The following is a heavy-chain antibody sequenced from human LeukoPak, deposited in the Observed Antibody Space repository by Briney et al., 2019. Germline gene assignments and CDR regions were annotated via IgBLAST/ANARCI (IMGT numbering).Heavy chain of an antibody. CDR1: GGSFSGYY. V-gene: IGHV4-34*01. CDR2: INHSGST. CDR3: ARGLYGGNHNDAFDI. Sequence: SETLSLTCAVYGGSFSGYYWSWIRQPPGKGPEWIGEINHSGSTNYNPSLKSRVTISVDTSKNQFSLKLSSVTAADTAVYYCARGLYGGNHNDAFDIWGQGTMVTVSS. D-gene: IGHD4-23*01. J-gene: IGHJ3*02.